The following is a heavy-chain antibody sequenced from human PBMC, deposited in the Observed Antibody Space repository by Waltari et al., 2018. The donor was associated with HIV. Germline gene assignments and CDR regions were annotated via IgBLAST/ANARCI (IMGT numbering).Heavy chain of an antibody. CDR2: IWYDGDNK. Sequence: SCAASGFTFSNFAMHWVRQAPGKGLEWVAVIWYDGDNKYYADSVKGRFTISRDNSKNTLYLQMNSLRVEDTAVYYCARGGYYYDISGYYHYWGQGTLVTVSS. CDR3: ARGGYYYDISGYYHY. CDR1: GFTFSNFA. D-gene: IGHD3-22*01. J-gene: IGHJ4*02. V-gene: IGHV3-33*01.